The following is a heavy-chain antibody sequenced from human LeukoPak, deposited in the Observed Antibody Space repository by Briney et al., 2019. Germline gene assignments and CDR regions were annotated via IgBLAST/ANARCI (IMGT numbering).Heavy chain of an antibody. CDR2: IYHSGST. V-gene: IGHV4-39*07. CDR1: GGSISSSSYY. J-gene: IGHJ6*03. CDR3: ARPYYYYMDV. Sequence: NTSETLSLTCTVSGGSISSSSYYWGWIRQPPGKGLEWIGNIYHSGSTNYNPSLKSRVTISVDKSKNQFSLELSSVTAADTAVYYCARPYYYYMDVWGKGTTVTVSS.